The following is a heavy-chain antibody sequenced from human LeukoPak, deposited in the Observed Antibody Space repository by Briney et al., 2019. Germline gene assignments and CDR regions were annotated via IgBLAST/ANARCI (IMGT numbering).Heavy chain of an antibody. CDR2: ISSSGSTI. Sequence: PGGSLRLSCAASGFTFSSYEMNWVRQAPGKGLEWVSYISSSGSTIYYADSVKGRFTISRDNAKNSLYLQMNSLRAEDTAVYYCASAGHGFWSGYFDCWGQGTLVTVSS. CDR3: ASAGHGFWSGYFDC. D-gene: IGHD3-3*01. J-gene: IGHJ4*02. CDR1: GFTFSSYE. V-gene: IGHV3-48*03.